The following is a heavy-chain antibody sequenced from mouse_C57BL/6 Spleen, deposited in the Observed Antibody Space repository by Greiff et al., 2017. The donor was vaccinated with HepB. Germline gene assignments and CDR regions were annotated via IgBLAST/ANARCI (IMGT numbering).Heavy chain of an antibody. D-gene: IGHD1-1*01. CDR2: IDPSDSYT. J-gene: IGHJ2*01. Sequence: VQLQQPGAELVMPGASVKLSCKASGYTFTSYWMHWVKQRPGQGLEWIGEIDPSDSYTNYNQKFKGKSTLTVDKSSSTAYMQLSSLTSEDSAVYYCARRLYGSSFDYWGQGTTLTVSS. CDR1: GYTFTSYW. CDR3: ARRLYGSSFDY. V-gene: IGHV1-69*01.